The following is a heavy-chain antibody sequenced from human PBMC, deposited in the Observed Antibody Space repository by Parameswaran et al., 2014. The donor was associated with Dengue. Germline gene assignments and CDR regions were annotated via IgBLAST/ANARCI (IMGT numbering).Heavy chain of an antibody. D-gene: IGHD5-18*01. V-gene: IGHV4-59*01. J-gene: IGHJ6*02. Sequence: VRQAPGKGLEWIGYIYYSGSTNYNPSLKSRVTISVDTSKNQFSLKLSSVTAADTAVYYCASSPGGVVDTAMEVWGQGTTVTVSS. CDR2: IYYSGST. CDR3: ASSPGGVVDTAMEV.